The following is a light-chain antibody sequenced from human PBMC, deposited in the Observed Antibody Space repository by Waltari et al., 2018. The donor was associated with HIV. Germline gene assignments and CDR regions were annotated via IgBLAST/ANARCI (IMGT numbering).Light chain of an antibody. V-gene: IGLV2-14*01. Sequence: QSVLTQPASVSGSRGQSITISCTGPNSDVGGYGCVSWYLQHPGKAPKLLIYEVTHRPSGISSRFSGSKSGNTASMTISGLQAEDDADYYCSSYTATTAILFGGGTKVTVL. CDR2: EVT. CDR1: NSDVGGYGC. CDR3: SSYTATTAIL. J-gene: IGLJ3*02.